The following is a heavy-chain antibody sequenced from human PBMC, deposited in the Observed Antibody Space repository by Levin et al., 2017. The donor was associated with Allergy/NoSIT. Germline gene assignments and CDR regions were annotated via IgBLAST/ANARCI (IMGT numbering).Heavy chain of an antibody. CDR3: TRDFDGKDY. D-gene: IGHD1-1*01. CDR2: INQDGSGK. CDR1: GFTFSNYW. V-gene: IGHV3-7*04. J-gene: IGHJ4*02. Sequence: LSLTCAVSGFTFSNYWMGWVRQGPGKGLEWVANINQDGSGKHYLDSVKGRFIISRDNAKNALYLQMNSLRGEDTAVYYCTRDFDGKDYWGQGTLVTVSS.